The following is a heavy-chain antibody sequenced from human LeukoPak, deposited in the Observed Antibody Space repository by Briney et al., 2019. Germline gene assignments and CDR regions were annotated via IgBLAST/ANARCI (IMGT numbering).Heavy chain of an antibody. V-gene: IGHV1-18*01. Sequence: GASVKVSCKASGYTFTSYGISWVRQAPGQGREWMGWISAYNGNTNYAQKFQGRVTLTTDTSTSAAYMELRSLRSDDTAVYYCARKGTGYPSDYWGQGTLVTVSS. CDR1: GYTFTSYG. CDR3: ARKGTGYPSDY. CDR2: ISAYNGNT. J-gene: IGHJ4*02. D-gene: IGHD3/OR15-3a*01.